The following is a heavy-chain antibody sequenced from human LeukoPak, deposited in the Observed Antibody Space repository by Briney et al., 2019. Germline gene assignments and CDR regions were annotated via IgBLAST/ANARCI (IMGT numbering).Heavy chain of an antibody. Sequence: GGSLRLSCAASGFTFSSYAMSWVRQAPGKGLEWVGRIKSKTDGGTTDYAAPVKGRFTTSRDDSKNTLYLQMNSLKTEDTAVYYCTTDIVVVPAASDAFDIWGQGTMVTVSS. CDR3: TTDIVVVPAASDAFDI. CDR2: IKSKTDGGTT. D-gene: IGHD2-2*01. J-gene: IGHJ3*02. V-gene: IGHV3-15*01. CDR1: GFTFSSYA.